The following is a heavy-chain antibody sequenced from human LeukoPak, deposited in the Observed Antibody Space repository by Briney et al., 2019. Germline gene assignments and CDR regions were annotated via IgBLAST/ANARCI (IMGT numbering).Heavy chain of an antibody. V-gene: IGHV4-34*01. CDR2: INHSGST. Sequence: PSETLSLTCAVYGGSFSGYYWSWIRQPPGKGLEWIGEINHSGSTNYNPSLKCRVTISVDTSKNQFSLKLSSATAADTAVYYCAREKRSSFGGVFDYWGQGTLVTVSS. CDR1: GGSFSGYY. J-gene: IGHJ4*02. CDR3: AREKRSSFGGVFDY. D-gene: IGHD3-16*01.